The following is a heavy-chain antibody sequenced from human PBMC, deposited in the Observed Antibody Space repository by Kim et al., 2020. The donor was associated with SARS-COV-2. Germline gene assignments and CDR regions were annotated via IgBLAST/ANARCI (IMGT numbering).Heavy chain of an antibody. J-gene: IGHJ4*02. CDR1: GYTFTGYY. CDR3: ARGIVGARSKRGIDY. V-gene: IGHV1-2*06. Sequence: ASVKVSCKASGYTFTGYYMHWVRQAPGQGLEWMGRINPNSGGTNYAQKFQGRVTMTRDTSISTAYMELSRLRSDDTAMYYCARGIVGARSKRGIDYWGQGTLVTVSS. CDR2: INPNSGGT. D-gene: IGHD1-26*01.